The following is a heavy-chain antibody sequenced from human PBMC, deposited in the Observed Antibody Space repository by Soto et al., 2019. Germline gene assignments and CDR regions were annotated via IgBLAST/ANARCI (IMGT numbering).Heavy chain of an antibody. V-gene: IGHV4-31*03. CDR2: IYYSGST. Sequence: SETLSLTCTVSGGSISSGGYYWSWIRQHPGKGLEWIGYIYYSGSTYYNPSLKSRVTISVDTSKNQFSLKLSSVTAADTAVYYCARGSYYDSSGYYGPWGQGTLDTVSS. D-gene: IGHD3-22*01. CDR1: GGSISSGGYY. CDR3: ARGSYYDSSGYYGP. J-gene: IGHJ5*02.